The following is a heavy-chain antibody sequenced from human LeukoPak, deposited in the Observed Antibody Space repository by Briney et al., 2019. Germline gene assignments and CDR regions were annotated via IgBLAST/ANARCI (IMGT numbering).Heavy chain of an antibody. CDR1: GYTFTSYD. CDR2: MNPNNGNT. J-gene: IGHJ1*01. V-gene: IGHV1-8*01. D-gene: IGHD6-19*01. CDR3: SRGGPVAGTHKYFQH. Sequence: EASVKVSCKASGYTFTSYDINWVRQAPGQGLECVGWMNPNNGNTDYAQKFQGRVTLTRNTSISTAYMELSSLRSEDTAVYYCSRGGPVAGTHKYFQHWGQGTLVTVSS.